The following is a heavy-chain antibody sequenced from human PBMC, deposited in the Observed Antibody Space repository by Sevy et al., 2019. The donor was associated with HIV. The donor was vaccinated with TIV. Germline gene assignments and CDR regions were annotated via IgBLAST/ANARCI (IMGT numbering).Heavy chain of an antibody. CDR1: GFTFSTYT. CDR3: ARARVGATYFPEGNDY. D-gene: IGHD1-26*01. Sequence: GGSLRLSCAASGFTFSTYTMNWVRQAPGKGLEWVSSISSSIYKYYADSLKGRFTISRDNAKNSVYLQMNSLRAEDTAVYYCARARVGATYFPEGNDYWGQGTLVTVSS. J-gene: IGHJ4*02. V-gene: IGHV3-21*01. CDR2: ISSSIYK.